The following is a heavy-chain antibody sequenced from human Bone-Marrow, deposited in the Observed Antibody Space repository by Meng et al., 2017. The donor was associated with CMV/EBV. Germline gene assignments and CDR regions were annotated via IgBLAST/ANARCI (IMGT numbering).Heavy chain of an antibody. CDR3: ARQRIAARLFDY. J-gene: IGHJ4*02. Sequence: LTCAVYGGSFSYYYWSWIRQPPGKGLEWIGEINHSGSTRYNPSLKSRVTISVDTSKKQFSLKLSSVTATDTAVYSCARQRIAARLFDYWGRGTLVTVSS. CDR2: INHSGST. D-gene: IGHD6-13*01. CDR1: GGSFSYYY. V-gene: IGHV4-34*01.